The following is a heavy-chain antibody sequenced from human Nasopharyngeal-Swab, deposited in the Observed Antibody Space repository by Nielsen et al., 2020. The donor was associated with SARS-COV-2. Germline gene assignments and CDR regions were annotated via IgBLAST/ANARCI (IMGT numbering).Heavy chain of an antibody. CDR3: ARDPPEAPYGRPFDS. D-gene: IGHD1-14*01. J-gene: IGHJ4*02. Sequence: GESLKIPCSASGFIFSSYEMNWVRQAPGKGLEWVSYISSSGNIIYYADSVKGRFTISRDNAKNSLFLQMNSLRAEDTGVYYCARDPPEAPYGRPFDSWGQGTLVTVSS. CDR1: GFIFSSYE. CDR2: ISSSGNII. V-gene: IGHV3-48*03.